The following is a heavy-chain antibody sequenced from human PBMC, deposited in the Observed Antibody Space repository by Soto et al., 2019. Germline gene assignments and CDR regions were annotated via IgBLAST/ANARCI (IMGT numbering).Heavy chain of an antibody. CDR2: ISGSGGST. J-gene: IGHJ4*02. Sequence: GGSLRLSCAASGFTFSSYAMSWVRQAPGKGLERVSAISGSGGSTYYADSVKGRFTISRDNSKNTLYLQMNSLRAEDTAVYYCATGGRGAIVVVVAASYWGQGTLVTVSS. CDR1: GFTFSSYA. V-gene: IGHV3-23*01. D-gene: IGHD2-15*01. CDR3: ATGGRGAIVVVVAASY.